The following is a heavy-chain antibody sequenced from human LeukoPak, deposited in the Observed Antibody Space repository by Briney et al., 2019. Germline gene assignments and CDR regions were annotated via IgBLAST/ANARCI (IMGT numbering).Heavy chain of an antibody. CDR2: ISSSSSTI. V-gene: IGHV3-48*04. CDR1: GFTFSSYS. CDR3: ARAASRDGCNYVDRFGY. Sequence: PGGSLRLSCAASGFTFSSYSMNWVRQAPGKGLEWVSYISSSSSTIYYADSVKGRSTISRDNAKNSLYLQMNSLRAEDTAVFYCARAASRDGCNYVDRFGYWGQGTLVTVSS. J-gene: IGHJ4*02. D-gene: IGHD5-24*01.